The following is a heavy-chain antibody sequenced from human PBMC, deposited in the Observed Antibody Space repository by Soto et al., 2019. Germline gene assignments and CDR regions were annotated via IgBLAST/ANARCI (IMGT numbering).Heavy chain of an antibody. CDR2: ISAYNGNT. V-gene: IGHV1-18*04. Sequence: ASVKVSCKASGYTFTSYGISWVRQAPGQGLEWMGWISAYNGNTNYAQKLQGRVTMTTDTSTSTAYMELRSLRSDDTAVYYCARDGTYYDFWSGYYSDNWFDTWGQGTLVTVSS. D-gene: IGHD3-3*01. CDR3: ARDGTYYDFWSGYYSDNWFDT. CDR1: GYTFTSYG. J-gene: IGHJ5*02.